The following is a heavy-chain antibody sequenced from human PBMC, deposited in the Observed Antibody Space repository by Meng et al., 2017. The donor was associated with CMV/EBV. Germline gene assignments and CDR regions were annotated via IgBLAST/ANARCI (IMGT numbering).Heavy chain of an antibody. J-gene: IGHJ4*02. CDR1: YS. CDR2: INAGNGET. D-gene: IGHD2-2*02. CDR3: ARTRTYCASTSCYTGGYYFDY. V-gene: IGHV1-3*01. Sequence: YSIHWVRQAPGKRLEWMGWINAGNGETKSSQKFQGRLTITRDSSASTVYMELSSVRFEDTAVYYCARTRTYCASTSCYTGGYYFDYWGQGTLVTVSS.